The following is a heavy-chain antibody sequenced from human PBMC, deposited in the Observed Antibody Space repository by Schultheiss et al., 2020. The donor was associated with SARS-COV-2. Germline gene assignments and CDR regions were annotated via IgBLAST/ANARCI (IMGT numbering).Heavy chain of an antibody. Sequence: SQTLSLTCAVYGGSFSGYYWSWIRQPPGKGLEWIGEINHSGSTNYNPSLKSRVTISVDTSKNQFSLQLNSVTPEDTAVYYCARTLPGDYYYYGMDVWGQGTTVTVSS. CDR2: INHSGST. CDR1: GGSFSGYY. V-gene: IGHV4-34*01. CDR3: ARTLPGDYYYYGMDV. D-gene: IGHD3-10*01. J-gene: IGHJ6*02.